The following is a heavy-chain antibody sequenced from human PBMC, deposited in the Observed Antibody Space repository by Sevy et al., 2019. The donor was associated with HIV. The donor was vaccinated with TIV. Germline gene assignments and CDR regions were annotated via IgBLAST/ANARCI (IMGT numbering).Heavy chain of an antibody. CDR2: INSDGSST. J-gene: IGHJ6*02. CDR3: ARDHSSGWYGLDYYYYYGMDV. V-gene: IGHV3-74*01. D-gene: IGHD6-19*01. CDR1: GFTFSSYW. Sequence: GGSLRLSCAASGFTFSSYWMHWVRQAPGKGLVWVSRINSDGSSTSYADSVKGRFTITRDNAKNMLYQQMNSLRAEDTAVYYCARDHSSGWYGLDYYYYYGMDVWGQGTTVTVSS.